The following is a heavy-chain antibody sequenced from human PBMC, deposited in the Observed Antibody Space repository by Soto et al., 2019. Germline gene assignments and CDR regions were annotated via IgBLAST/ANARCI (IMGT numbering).Heavy chain of an antibody. CDR1: SDCR. V-gene: IGHV3-11*01. J-gene: IGHJ4*02. CDR3: ARDPYYGIEYYFDY. D-gene: IGHD3-10*01. Sequence: SDCRRSCKNQAPGKGLEWVSYISSSGSTIYYADSVKGRFTISRDNAKNSLYLQMSSLRAEDTAVYYCARDPYYGIEYYFDYWGQGTLVTVSS. CDR2: ISSSGSTI.